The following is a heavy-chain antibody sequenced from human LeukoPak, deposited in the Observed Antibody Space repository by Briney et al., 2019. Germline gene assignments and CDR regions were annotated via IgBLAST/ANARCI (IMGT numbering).Heavy chain of an antibody. CDR3: ARHRAEMATITDDTFDM. D-gene: IGHD5-24*01. V-gene: IGHV4-31*11. CDR1: GASVSSGGYY. CDR2: ISYSEST. J-gene: IGHJ3*02. Sequence: SQTLSLTCDVSGASVSSGGYYWSWIRQHPGEGLKWIGYISYSESTYYKPSLKSRLTISLDASKNQFSPRLSSMTAADTAVYYCARHRAEMATITDDTFDMWGQGTMVTVSS.